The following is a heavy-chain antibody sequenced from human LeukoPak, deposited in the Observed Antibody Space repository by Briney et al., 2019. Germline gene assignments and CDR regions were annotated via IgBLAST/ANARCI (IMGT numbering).Heavy chain of an antibody. J-gene: IGHJ4*02. Sequence: ASVKVSCKASGYTFTGYYMHWGRQAPGQGPEWMGWINPNSGGTNYAQKFQGRVTMTRDTSISTAYMELSRLRSDDTAVYYCARDRGGYSYGYYFDYWGQGTLVTVSS. D-gene: IGHD5-18*01. CDR2: INPNSGGT. CDR3: ARDRGGYSYGYYFDY. V-gene: IGHV1-2*02. CDR1: GYTFTGYY.